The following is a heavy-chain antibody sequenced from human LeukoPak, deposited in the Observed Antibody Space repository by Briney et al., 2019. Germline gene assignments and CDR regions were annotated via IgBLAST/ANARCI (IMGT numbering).Heavy chain of an antibody. CDR1: GGTFISYA. Sequence: SVKVSCKASGGTFISYAISWVRQAPGQGLEWMGGIIPIFGTANYAQKFQGRVTITADESTSTAYMELSSLRSEDTAVYYCAADYGDYLNLNYYYMDVWGKGTTVTVSS. J-gene: IGHJ6*03. CDR2: IIPIFGTA. V-gene: IGHV1-69*01. CDR3: AADYGDYLNLNYYYMDV. D-gene: IGHD4-17*01.